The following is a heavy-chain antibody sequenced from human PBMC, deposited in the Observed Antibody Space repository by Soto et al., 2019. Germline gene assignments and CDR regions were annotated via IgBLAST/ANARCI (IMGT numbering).Heavy chain of an antibody. D-gene: IGHD2-15*01. J-gene: IGHJ4*02. CDR1: GDSVSSHSAA. CDR3: ARYDLCSNGSRYKLADY. Sequence: SQTLSLTCDISGDSVSSHSAAWNWIRQSPTRGLEWLGRTYYRSKWYNDYAVFVKSRIIINPDTSKNQFSLQLNSVTPEDTAVYYCARYDLCSNGSRYKLADYCGQALVVTVS. CDR2: TYYRSKWYN. V-gene: IGHV6-1*01.